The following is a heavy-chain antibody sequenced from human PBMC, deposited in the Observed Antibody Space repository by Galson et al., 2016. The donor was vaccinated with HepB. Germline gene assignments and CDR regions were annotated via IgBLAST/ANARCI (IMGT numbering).Heavy chain of an antibody. D-gene: IGHD6-19*01. CDR3: ARVVEGRLVFYFYYYMDV. J-gene: IGHJ6*03. V-gene: IGHV4-34*01. CDR1: GGSFSYYY. Sequence: TLSLTCAVYGGSFSYYYWSWIRQPPGKGLEWIGEINHSGSTNYNPSLKSRVTISVDTSKNQFSLKLSSVTAADTAVYYCARVVEGRLVFYFYYYMDVWGRGTTVTVSS. CDR2: INHSGST.